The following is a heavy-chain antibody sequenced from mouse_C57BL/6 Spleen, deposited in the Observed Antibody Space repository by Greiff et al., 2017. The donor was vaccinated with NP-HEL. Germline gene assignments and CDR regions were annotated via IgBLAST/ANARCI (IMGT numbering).Heavy chain of an antibody. CDR2: IDPSDSET. V-gene: IGHV1-52*01. J-gene: IGHJ3*01. D-gene: IGHD2-3*01. CDR3: ARGGTGYSPFAD. CDR1: GYTFTSYW. Sequence: QVQLQQPGAELVRPGSSVKLSCKASGYTFTSYWMHWVKQRPIQGLEWIGNIDPSDSETHYNQKFKDKATLTVDKSSSTAYMQLSSLTSEDSAVYYCARGGTGYSPFADWGQGTLVTVSA.